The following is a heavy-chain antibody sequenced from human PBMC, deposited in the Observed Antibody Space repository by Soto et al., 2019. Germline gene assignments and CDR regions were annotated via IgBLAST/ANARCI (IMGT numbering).Heavy chain of an antibody. V-gene: IGHV5-51*01. D-gene: IGHD6-6*01. CDR3: ARTRSFSLGFYYDGMDD. CDR1: GYSFNMYW. Sequence: GESLKISCKGSGYSFNMYWIAWVRQMPGQRLEWMGIIYPGDSDTTYSSSFQGQATISADKTVSTDYLQLSSLKASDTALYYCARTRSFSLGFYYDGMDDWGQGTTVTVSS. CDR2: IYPGDSDT. J-gene: IGHJ6*02.